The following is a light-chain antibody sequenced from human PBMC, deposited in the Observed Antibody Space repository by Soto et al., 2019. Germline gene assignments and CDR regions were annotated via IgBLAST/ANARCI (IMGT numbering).Light chain of an antibody. J-gene: IGLJ1*01. CDR3: AAWDDTLSGYV. CDR1: SSNIGSNY. CDR2: SDN. Sequence: QSVLTQPPSASGPPGQRATISCSGSSSNIGSNYVFWYQHLPGMAPKLLIYSDNQRPSGVPDRFSGSKSGTSASLAISGLRSEDEADYYCAAWDDTLSGYVFGTGTKVTVL. V-gene: IGLV1-47*02.